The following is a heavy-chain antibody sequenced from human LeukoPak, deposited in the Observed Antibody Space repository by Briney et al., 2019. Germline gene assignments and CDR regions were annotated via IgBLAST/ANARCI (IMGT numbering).Heavy chain of an antibody. D-gene: IGHD6-13*01. CDR2: IYSGGST. CDR3: ARDALIAAAGTGNY. V-gene: IGHV3-66*01. CDR1: GFTVSSNY. J-gene: IGHJ4*02. Sequence: PGGSLRLSCAASGFTVSSNYMSWVRQAPGKGLEWVSVIYSGGSTYYADSVKGGFTNSRDNSKNTLYLQMNSLRAEDTAVYYCARDALIAAAGTGNYWGQGTLVTVSS.